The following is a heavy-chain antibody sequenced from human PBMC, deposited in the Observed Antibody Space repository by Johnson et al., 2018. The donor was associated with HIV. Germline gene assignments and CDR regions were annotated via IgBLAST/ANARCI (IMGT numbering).Heavy chain of an antibody. CDR1: GFTFSSYA. V-gene: IGHV3-30*02. CDR3: AKEGSTVI. Sequence: QVQLVESGGGVVQPGRSLRLSCAASGFTFSSYAMHWVRQAPGKGLEWVANIQQDGSENYYVDSVKGRFTSSRDNSKNTLYLQMNSLGAEDTAVYYCAKEGSTVIWGQGTMVTVSS. J-gene: IGHJ3*01. CDR2: IQQDGSEN. D-gene: IGHD4-11*01.